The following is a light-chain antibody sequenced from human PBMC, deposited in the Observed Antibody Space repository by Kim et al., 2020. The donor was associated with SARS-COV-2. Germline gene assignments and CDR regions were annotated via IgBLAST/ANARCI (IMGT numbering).Light chain of an antibody. CDR3: AAWDDSLSGQEV. Sequence: RCLIPCSGGLSSSGNNFVYWYQHLPGSAPNLLIYSDSHRPSGVPDRFSGSKSGTSASLTINGLRSEDEADYCCAAWDDSLSGQEVFGGGTKVTVL. J-gene: IGLJ3*02. CDR2: SDS. CDR1: LSSSGNNF. V-gene: IGLV1-47*01.